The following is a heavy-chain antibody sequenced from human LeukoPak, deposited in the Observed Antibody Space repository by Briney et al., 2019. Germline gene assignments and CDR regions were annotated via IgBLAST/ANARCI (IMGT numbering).Heavy chain of an antibody. CDR1: GGSISSGGYS. J-gene: IGHJ4*02. D-gene: IGHD2-21*02. V-gene: IGHV4-61*08. Sequence: SETLSLTCAVSGGSISSGGYSWSWIRQPPGKGLEWIGYISYSGSTNYNPSLRSRVTISVDTSKNQFSLKLSSVTAADTAVYYCAKDLTYGNFDYWGQGTLVTVSS. CDR2: ISYSGST. CDR3: AKDLTYGNFDY.